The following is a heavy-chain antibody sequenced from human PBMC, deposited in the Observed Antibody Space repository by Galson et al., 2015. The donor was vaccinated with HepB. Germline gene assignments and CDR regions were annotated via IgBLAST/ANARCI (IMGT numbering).Heavy chain of an antibody. D-gene: IGHD3-9*01. V-gene: IGHV1-69*13. CDR3: ASKPLLTGYYLFDY. CDR2: IIPIFGTA. J-gene: IGHJ4*02. Sequence: SVKVSCKASGGTFSSYAISWVRQAPGQGLEWMGGIIPIFGTANYAQKFQGRVTITADESTSTAYMELSSLRSEDTAVYYCASKPLLTGYYLFDYWGQGTLVTVSS. CDR1: GGTFSSYA.